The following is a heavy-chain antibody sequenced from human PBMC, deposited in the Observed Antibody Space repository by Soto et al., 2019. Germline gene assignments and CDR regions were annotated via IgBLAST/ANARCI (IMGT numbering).Heavy chain of an antibody. D-gene: IGHD1-26*01. J-gene: IGHJ6*02. V-gene: IGHV4-4*02. CDR2: IYHSGST. Sequence: SETLSLTCAVSGGSISSSNWWSWVRQPPGKGLEWIGEIYHSGSTNYNPSLKSRVTLSVDMSKNQFSLKLTSVTAADTAVYYCARVSGSYYYGMDVWGQGTTVTVSS. CDR3: ARVSGSYYYGMDV. CDR1: GGSISSSNW.